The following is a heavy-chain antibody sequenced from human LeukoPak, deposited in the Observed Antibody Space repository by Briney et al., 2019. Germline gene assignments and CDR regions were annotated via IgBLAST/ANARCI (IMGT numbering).Heavy chain of an antibody. CDR2: ISSSRIAI. CDR3: ARGRSGYGHDY. J-gene: IGHJ4*02. Sequence: PGGSLRLSCTASGFTFSSYNMNWVRQAPGKGLEWVSYISSSRIAIYYADSVKGRFTISRDSAKNSLYLQMNSLRAEDTAVYYCARGRSGYGHDYWGQGTLVTVSS. D-gene: IGHD6-25*01. V-gene: IGHV3-48*04. CDR1: GFTFSSYN.